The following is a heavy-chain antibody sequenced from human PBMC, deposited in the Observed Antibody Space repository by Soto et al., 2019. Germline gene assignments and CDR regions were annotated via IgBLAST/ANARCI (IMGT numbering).Heavy chain of an antibody. CDR3: ARGRDLETIVIDPDPSSYWYFDV. Sequence: XETLSLTCTVSAGFVTSGTYYWSWIRQPPGKGLEWIGYIYYTGSTNYNPSLKTRVTMSLDTSKNQFSLKLTSVIAADTAVYYCARGRDLETIVIDPDPSSYWYFDVWGRGTLVTVSS. D-gene: IGHD2-15*01. J-gene: IGHJ2*01. CDR2: IYYTGST. V-gene: IGHV4-61*01. CDR1: AGFVTSGTYY.